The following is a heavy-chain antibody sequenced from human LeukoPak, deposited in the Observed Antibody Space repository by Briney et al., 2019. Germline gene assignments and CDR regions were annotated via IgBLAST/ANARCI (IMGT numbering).Heavy chain of an antibody. CDR1: GFTFSNYG. CDR3: ATAVAGYFDY. V-gene: IGHV3-30*02. Sequence: GGSLRLSCAASGFTFSNYGMHWVRPAPGKGLEWVAFIRYDGSNKYYADSVKGRFTISRDNSKNTLYLQMNSLRAEDTAVYYCATAVAGYFDYWGQGTLVTVSS. J-gene: IGHJ4*02. CDR2: IRYDGSNK. D-gene: IGHD6-19*01.